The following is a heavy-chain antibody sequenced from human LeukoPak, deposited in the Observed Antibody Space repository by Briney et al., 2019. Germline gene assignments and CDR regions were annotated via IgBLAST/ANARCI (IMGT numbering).Heavy chain of an antibody. D-gene: IGHD4-11*01. CDR3: VRLDYSNFFDY. CDR1: GGSMSSLY. Sequence: EASETLSLTCTVSGGSMSSLYWSWIRQSPGKGLEWIGYISYSGSINYNPSLKSRVTISIDTSKKQFSLKLSSVTAADTAIYYCVRLDYSNFFDYWGQGNLVTVSS. V-gene: IGHV4-59*12. J-gene: IGHJ4*02. CDR2: ISYSGSI.